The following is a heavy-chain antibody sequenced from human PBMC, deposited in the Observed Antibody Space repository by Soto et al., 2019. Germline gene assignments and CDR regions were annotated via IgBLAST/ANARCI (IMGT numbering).Heavy chain of an antibody. CDR3: ARADTYYDILTGPNWYFDL. D-gene: IGHD3-9*01. J-gene: IGHJ2*01. Sequence: QVQLVQSGAEVKKPGASVKVSCKASGYTFTSYYMHWVRQAPGQGLGWMGIINPSGGSTSYAQKSQGRVTMTRDTSTSTGYMELSSLRSEDTAVYYCARADTYYDILTGPNWYFDLWGRGTLVTVSS. CDR1: GYTFTSYY. V-gene: IGHV1-46*03. CDR2: INPSGGST.